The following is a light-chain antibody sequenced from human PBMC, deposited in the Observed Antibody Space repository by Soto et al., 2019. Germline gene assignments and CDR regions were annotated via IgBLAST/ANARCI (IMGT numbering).Light chain of an antibody. V-gene: IGLV2-18*02. Sequence: QSALTQPPSVSGSPGQSVTISCTGTSSDVGSYNRVSWFQQPPGTAPKLMIYEVSNRPSGVPDRFSGSKSGNTASLTISGLQAEDDADYYCSSFTSNRTLVFGGGTKVTVL. J-gene: IGLJ2*01. CDR1: SSDVGSYNR. CDR2: EVS. CDR3: SSFTSNRTLV.